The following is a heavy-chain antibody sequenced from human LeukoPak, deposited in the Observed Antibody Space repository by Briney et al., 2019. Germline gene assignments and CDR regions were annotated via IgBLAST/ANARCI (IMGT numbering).Heavy chain of an antibody. D-gene: IGHD6-19*01. CDR2: IKQDGSEK. J-gene: IGHJ4*02. Sequence: PGGSLRLSCAASGFSFSTYWMSWVRQAPGKGLEWVANIKQDGSEKFYVDSVRGRFTISRDNAKKSLYLQMNSLRAEDTAVYYCARDYSSGWFDYWGQGTLVTVSS. CDR1: GFSFSTYW. CDR3: ARDYSSGWFDY. V-gene: IGHV3-7*05.